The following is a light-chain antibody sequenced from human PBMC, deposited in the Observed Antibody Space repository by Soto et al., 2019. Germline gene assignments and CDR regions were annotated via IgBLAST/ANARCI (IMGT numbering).Light chain of an antibody. J-gene: IGKJ5*01. Sequence: IVMTQSPGTLALSPGDRATLSCRASQSVSSNYLAWYQLKPGQAPRLLIYYISTRATGIPARFSGSGSGTEFTLTINSLQSEDSAVYYCQQHNQWPITFGQGTRLEIK. CDR3: QQHNQWPIT. CDR1: QSVSSN. V-gene: IGKV3D-15*01. CDR2: YIS.